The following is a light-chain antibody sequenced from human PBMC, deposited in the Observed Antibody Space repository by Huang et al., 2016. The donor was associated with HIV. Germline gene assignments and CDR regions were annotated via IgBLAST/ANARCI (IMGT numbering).Light chain of an antibody. J-gene: IGKJ1*01. Sequence: DVVMTQSPLSLPVTLGQPASISCRSSQSLVHRDGNTYLSWLHQRPGQSSRRLIYRVSNRDSGVPDRFSGGGSGTDFTLKISRVEAEDVGVYYCMQSTHWPWTFGQGTKVEIK. V-gene: IGKV2-30*02. CDR3: MQSTHWPWT. CDR2: RVS. CDR1: QSLVHRDGNTY.